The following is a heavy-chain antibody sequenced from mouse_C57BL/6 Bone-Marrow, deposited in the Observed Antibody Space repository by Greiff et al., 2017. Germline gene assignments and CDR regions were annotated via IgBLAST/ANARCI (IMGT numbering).Heavy chain of an antibody. CDR1: GYTFTSYW. Sequence: QVQLQQPGAELVKPGASVKLSCKASGYTFTSYWMHWVKQRPGQGLEWIGMIHPNSGSTNYNAKFKSKATLTVDKSSSTAYMQLSSLTSEDSAVYYCARGATAPGDFDYWGQGTTLTVSS. D-gene: IGHD1-2*01. CDR3: ARGATAPGDFDY. J-gene: IGHJ2*01. CDR2: IHPNSGST. V-gene: IGHV1-64*01.